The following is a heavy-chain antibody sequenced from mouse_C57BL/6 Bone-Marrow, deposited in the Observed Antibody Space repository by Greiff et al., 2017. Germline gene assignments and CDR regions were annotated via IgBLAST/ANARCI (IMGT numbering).Heavy chain of an antibody. V-gene: IGHV3-6*01. Sequence: EVQRVESGPGLVKPSQSLSLTCSVTGYSITSGYYWNWIRQFPGNKLEWMGYISYDGSNNYNPSLKNRISITRDTSKNQFFLKLNSVTTEDTATYYWARDWGAMDYWGQGTSVTVSS. CDR2: ISYDGSN. J-gene: IGHJ4*01. CDR1: GYSITSGYY. CDR3: ARDWGAMDY.